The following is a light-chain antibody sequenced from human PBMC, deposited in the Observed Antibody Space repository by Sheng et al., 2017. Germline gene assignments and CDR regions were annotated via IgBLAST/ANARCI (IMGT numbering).Light chain of an antibody. Sequence: QSALTQPASVSGSPGQSITISCTGTSSDVGGYMFVSWYQQHPGKAPKLMIYDVSYRPSGVSNRFSGSKSGNTASLTISGLQAEDEADYYCSSCTGSRTWVFGGGTKLTVL. J-gene: IGLJ3*02. V-gene: IGLV2-14*03. CDR3: SSCTGSRTWV. CDR2: DVS. CDR1: SSDVGGYMF.